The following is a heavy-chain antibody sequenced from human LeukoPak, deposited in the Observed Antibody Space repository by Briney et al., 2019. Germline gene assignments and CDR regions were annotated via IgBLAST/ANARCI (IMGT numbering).Heavy chain of an antibody. CDR1: GFTFSSYA. J-gene: IGHJ4*02. V-gene: IGHV3-23*01. CDR2: ISGNGDNT. Sequence: GGSLRLSCAASGFTFSSYAMNWVRQAPGKGLEWVSAISGNGDNTYYADSVKGRFTISRDNAKNSLYLQMNSLRAEDTALYYCAKERGYSGYDSAFDYWGQGTLVTVSS. D-gene: IGHD5-12*01. CDR3: AKERGYSGYDSAFDY.